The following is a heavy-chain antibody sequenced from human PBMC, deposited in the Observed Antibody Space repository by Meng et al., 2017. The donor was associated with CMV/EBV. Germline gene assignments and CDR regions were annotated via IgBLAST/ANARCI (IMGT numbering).Heavy chain of an antibody. CDR2: LYWNNDE. Sequence: SGPTLVKPTQTLTLTCTFSGFSLSSTGVGVGWTRQPPGKALEWLTLLYWNNDERYSPSLKSRLSITKDTSKNQVVLTMTNMDPVDTGTYYCAHRDVSRAFDIWGQGTMVTVSS. CDR3: AHRDVSRAFDI. J-gene: IGHJ3*02. V-gene: IGHV2-5*01. CDR1: GFSLSSTGVG. D-gene: IGHD5/OR15-5a*01.